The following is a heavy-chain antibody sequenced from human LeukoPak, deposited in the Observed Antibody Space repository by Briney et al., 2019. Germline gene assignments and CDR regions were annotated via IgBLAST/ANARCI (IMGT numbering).Heavy chain of an antibody. CDR1: GYTFTSYY. CDR2: INPSGGNT. CDR3: ARDNYYDSSGYRNWFDP. J-gene: IGHJ5*02. Sequence: ASVKVSCKASGYTFTSYYMHWVRQAPGQGLEWMGIINPSGGNTSYAQKFQGRVTMTRDTSTSTVYMELSSLRSEDTAVYYCARDNYYDSSGYRNWFDPWGQGTLVTVSS. D-gene: IGHD3-22*01. V-gene: IGHV1-46*01.